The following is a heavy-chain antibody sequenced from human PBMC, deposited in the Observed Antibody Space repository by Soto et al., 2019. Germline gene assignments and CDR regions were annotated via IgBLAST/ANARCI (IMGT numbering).Heavy chain of an antibody. V-gene: IGHV4-59*01. J-gene: IGHJ5*02. Sequence: PLETLSLTCTVSGASITTYYWSRIRQPPGKGLEWIGYISYSGSTDYNPSLKSRVTISFDASKNQISLQVRSATAADAAVYYCARDLKEYCSDGKCNWFDPWGQGILVTVSS. CDR3: ARDLKEYCSDGKCNWFDP. CDR2: ISYSGST. D-gene: IGHD2-15*01. CDR1: GASITTYY.